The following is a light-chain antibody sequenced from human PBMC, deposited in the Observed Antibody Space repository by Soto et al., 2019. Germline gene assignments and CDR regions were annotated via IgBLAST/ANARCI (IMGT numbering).Light chain of an antibody. CDR3: QQYLHTPRT. CDR2: AAS. Sequence: DIQMTQSPSSLSASVGDRVTITCRASQSISSYLNWYQQKPGKAPKLLIYAASSLQSGVPSRFSGSGSGTDFTLTISSLQAEDVAVYYCQQYLHTPRTFGQGTKVDIK. V-gene: IGKV1-39*01. CDR1: QSISSY. J-gene: IGKJ1*01.